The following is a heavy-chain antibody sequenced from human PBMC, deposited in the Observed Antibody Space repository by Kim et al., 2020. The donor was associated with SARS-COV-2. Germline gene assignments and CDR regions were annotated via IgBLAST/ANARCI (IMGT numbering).Heavy chain of an antibody. CDR1: GYTFTSYD. J-gene: IGHJ4*02. V-gene: IGHV1-8*01. CDR2: MNPNSGNT. D-gene: IGHD3-3*01. Sequence: ASVKVSCKASGYTFTSYDINWVRQATGQGLEWMGWMNPNSGNTGYAQKFQGRVTMTRNTSISTAYMELSSLRSEDTAVYYCARGNFWSGYCDYWGQGTLVTVSS. CDR3: ARGNFWSGYCDY.